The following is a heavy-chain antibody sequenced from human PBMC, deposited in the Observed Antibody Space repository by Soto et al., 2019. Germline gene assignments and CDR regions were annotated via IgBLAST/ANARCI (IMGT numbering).Heavy chain of an antibody. CDR3: ARSPTFLDRFDP. D-gene: IGHD3-3*01. Sequence: PPETLSLTCTVSGGSMSGYYWKWIRQPPGEGLQWIGNIYYSGSTNYNPSLKSRVTISVDTSKNHFSLKVNSVTTADTAVYYCARSPTFLDRFDPWGQGTLVTVSS. CDR2: IYYSGST. CDR1: GGSMSGYY. J-gene: IGHJ5*02. V-gene: IGHV4-59*01.